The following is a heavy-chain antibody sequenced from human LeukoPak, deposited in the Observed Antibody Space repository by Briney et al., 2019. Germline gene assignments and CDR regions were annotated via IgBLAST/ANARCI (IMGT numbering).Heavy chain of an antibody. D-gene: IGHD1-26*01. V-gene: IGHV4-59*01. CDR3: ARSRELLQGYYYYYMDV. CDR2: IYYSGST. J-gene: IGHJ6*03. CDR1: GGSISSYY. Sequence: SETLSLTCTVSGGSISSYYWSWLRQPPGKGLEWIGYIYYSGSTNYNPSLKSRVTISVDTSKNQFSLKLSSVTAADTAVYYCARSRELLQGYYYYYMDVWGKGTTVTVSS.